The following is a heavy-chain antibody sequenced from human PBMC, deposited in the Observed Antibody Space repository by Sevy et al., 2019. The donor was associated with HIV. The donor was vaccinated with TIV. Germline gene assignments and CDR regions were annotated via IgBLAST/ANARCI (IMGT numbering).Heavy chain of an antibody. V-gene: IGHV3-23*01. Sequence: GGSLRLSCAASGFTFRNYAMNWVRQAPGKGLEWVSGISGTGGSGDKTNYADSVKCRFTISRDDSKNSLYLQLNTLRAEDTAIYYCARKYDSSGYFDYWGQGTLVTVSS. CDR3: ARKYDSSGYFDY. D-gene: IGHD3-22*01. CDR1: GFTFRNYA. J-gene: IGHJ4*02. CDR2: ISGTGGSGDKT.